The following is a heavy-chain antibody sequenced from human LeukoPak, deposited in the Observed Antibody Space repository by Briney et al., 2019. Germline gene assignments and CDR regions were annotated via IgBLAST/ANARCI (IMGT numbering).Heavy chain of an antibody. V-gene: IGHV1-2*06. CDR2: INPNSGGT. Sequence: ASVKVSCKASGYTFTGYYMHWVRQAPGQGLEWMGQINPNSGGTNYAQKFQGRVTMTRDTSISTAYMELSRLRSDDTAVYYCARDCGDSNPEGDYWGQGTLVTVSS. J-gene: IGHJ4*02. CDR3: ARDCGDSNPEGDY. CDR1: GYTFTGYY. D-gene: IGHD4-11*01.